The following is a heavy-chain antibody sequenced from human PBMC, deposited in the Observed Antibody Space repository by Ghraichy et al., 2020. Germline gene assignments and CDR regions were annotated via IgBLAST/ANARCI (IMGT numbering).Heavy chain of an antibody. CDR3: ARDWGDYDSSGYSHAFDI. J-gene: IGHJ3*02. CDR1: GFTFSSYS. Sequence: GGSLRLSCAASGFTFSSYSMNWVRQAPGKGLEWVSSISSSSSYIYYADSVKGRFTISRDNAKNSLYLQMNSLRAEDTAVYYCARDWGDYDSSGYSHAFDIWGQGTMVTVSS. CDR2: ISSSSSYI. V-gene: IGHV3-21*01. D-gene: IGHD3-22*01.